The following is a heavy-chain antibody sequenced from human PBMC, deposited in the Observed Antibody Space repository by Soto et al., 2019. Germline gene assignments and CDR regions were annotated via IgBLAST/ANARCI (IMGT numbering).Heavy chain of an antibody. CDR3: ARGEYRSTWYVDS. D-gene: IGHD6-13*01. Sequence: SETLSLTCTVSGGSISSYYWSWIRQPPGKGLEWIGYIYYSGSTNYNPSLKSRVTISVDTSKNQFSLKLSSVTAADTAVYYCARGEYRSTWYVDSWGPGTLVTVSS. CDR1: GGSISSYY. J-gene: IGHJ5*01. CDR2: IYYSGST. V-gene: IGHV4-59*08.